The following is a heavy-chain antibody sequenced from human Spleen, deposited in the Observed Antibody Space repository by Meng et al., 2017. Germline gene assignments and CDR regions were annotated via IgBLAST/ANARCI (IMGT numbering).Heavy chain of an antibody. CDR3: AKASQSKNNYYAMDV. D-gene: IGHD4-11*01. CDR2: ISWNGGRT. V-gene: IGHV3-43D*03. J-gene: IGHJ6*02. CDR1: GFTLDEYA. Sequence: GESLKISCAASGFTLDEYAMHWVRQAPGNGLEWVSLISWNGGRTYYAGSVKGRFIISRDKSKNSLSLQMYSLRAADSALYYCAKASQSKNNYYAMDVWGQGTTVTVSS.